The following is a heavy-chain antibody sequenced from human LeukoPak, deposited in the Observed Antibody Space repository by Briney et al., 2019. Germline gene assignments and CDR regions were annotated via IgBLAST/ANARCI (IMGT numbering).Heavy chain of an antibody. CDR1: GFRFSDCG. Sequence: PGGSLRLSCAASGFRFSDCGMHWVGQAPGRGLEWVAVISSDGTKKAYADSVKGRFTISRDNSENTLYLQMSSLRAEDTAVYYCAKRRDYCSGGSCYSLDYWGQGTLVTVSS. CDR3: AKRRDYCSGGSCYSLDY. J-gene: IGHJ4*02. V-gene: IGHV3-30*18. D-gene: IGHD2-15*01. CDR2: ISSDGTKK.